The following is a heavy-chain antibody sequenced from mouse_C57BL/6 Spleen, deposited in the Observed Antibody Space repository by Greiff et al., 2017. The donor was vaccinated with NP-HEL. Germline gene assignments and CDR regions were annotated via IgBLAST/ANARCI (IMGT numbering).Heavy chain of an antibody. D-gene: IGHD1-1*01. Sequence: VKLMESGAELVKPGASVKMSCKASGYTFTTYPIEWMKQNHGKSLEWIGNFHPYNDDTKYNEKFKGKATLTVEKSSSTVYLELSRLTSDDSAVYYCARGVYYYGSSYYAMDYWGQGTSVTVSS. CDR1: GYTFTTYP. J-gene: IGHJ4*01. CDR3: ARGVYYYGSSYYAMDY. V-gene: IGHV1-47*01. CDR2: FHPYNDDT.